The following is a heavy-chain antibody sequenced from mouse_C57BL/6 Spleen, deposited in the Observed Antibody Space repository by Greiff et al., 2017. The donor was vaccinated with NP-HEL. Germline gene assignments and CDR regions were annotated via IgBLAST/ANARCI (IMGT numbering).Heavy chain of an antibody. Sequence: VQLQQSGPELVKPGASVKISCKASGYTFTDYYMNWVKQSHGKSLEWIGDINPNNGGTSYNQKFKGKATLTVDKSSSTAYMELRSLTSEDSAVYYCARPDYYGSSEGFAYWGKGTLVTVSA. V-gene: IGHV1-26*01. CDR2: INPNNGGT. J-gene: IGHJ3*01. D-gene: IGHD1-1*01. CDR1: GYTFTDYY. CDR3: ARPDYYGSSEGFAY.